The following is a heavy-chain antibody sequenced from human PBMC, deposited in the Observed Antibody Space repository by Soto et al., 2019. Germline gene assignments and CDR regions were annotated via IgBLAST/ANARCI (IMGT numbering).Heavy chain of an antibody. CDR2: IHYTGRT. D-gene: IGHD3-9*01. CDR1: GGSLSSGGYY. J-gene: IGHJ4*02. CDR3: ARHALRYFDSTGY. V-gene: IGHV4-30-4*01. Sequence: SETLSLTCTVSGGSLSSGGYYWSWIRQPPGKGPEWIGYIHYTGRTYYNPSLKSRMTLSVDRSKNQFSLKLSSVTAADTAVYYCARHALRYFDSTGYWGQGTLVTVSS.